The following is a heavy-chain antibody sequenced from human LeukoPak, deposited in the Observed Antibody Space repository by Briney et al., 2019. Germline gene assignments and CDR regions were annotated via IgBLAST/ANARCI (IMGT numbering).Heavy chain of an antibody. D-gene: IGHD3-22*01. J-gene: IGHJ4*02. CDR1: GGTFSSYA. Sequence: SVKVSCKASGGTFSSYAISWVRQAPGQGLEWMGRIIPILGIANYAQKFQGRVTITADKSTSTAYMELSSLRSEDTAVYYCARLGYYDSSGYYQVDYWGQGTLVTVSS. CDR2: IIPILGIA. CDR3: ARLGYYDSSGYYQVDY. V-gene: IGHV1-69*04.